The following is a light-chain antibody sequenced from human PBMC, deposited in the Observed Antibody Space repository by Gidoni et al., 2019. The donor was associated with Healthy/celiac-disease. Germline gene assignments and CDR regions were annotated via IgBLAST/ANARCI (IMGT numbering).Light chain of an antibody. Sequence: DIQMTQSPSSLSASVGDRVTITCRASKSISSYLNWYRQKPGKAPKLLIYAASSLQSGVPSRFSCSGSGTDFTLTISSLQPEVFATYYCQQSYSTPPRTFGQWTKVEIK. V-gene: IGKV1-39*01. CDR3: QQSYSTPPRT. CDR1: KSISSY. CDR2: AAS. J-gene: IGKJ1*01.